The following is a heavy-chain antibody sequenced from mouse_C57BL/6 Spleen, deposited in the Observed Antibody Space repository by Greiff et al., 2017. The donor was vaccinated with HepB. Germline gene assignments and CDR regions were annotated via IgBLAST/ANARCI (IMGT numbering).Heavy chain of an antibody. CDR2: IDPSDSYT. D-gene: IGHD1-1*01. Sequence: QVQLQQSGAELVMPGASVKLSCKASGYTFTSYWMHWVKQRPGQGLEWIGEIDPSDSYTNYNQKFKGKSTLTVDKSSSTAYMQLSSLTSEDSAVYYCARYYYGSSYVDYWGQGTTLTVSS. CDR3: ARYYYGSSYVDY. CDR1: GYTFTSYW. V-gene: IGHV1-69*01. J-gene: IGHJ2*01.